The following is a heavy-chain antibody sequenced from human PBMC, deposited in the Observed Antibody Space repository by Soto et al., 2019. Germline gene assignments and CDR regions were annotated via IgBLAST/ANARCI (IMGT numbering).Heavy chain of an antibody. D-gene: IGHD3-10*01. CDR1: GGSISSYY. Sequence: QVQLQESGPGLVKPSETLSLTCTVSGGSISSYYWSWIRQPPGKGLEWIGYIYYSGSTNYNPSFKSRVAISLDTSKSQFALQLSSVTAADTAVYYCARQVPWPSGSGSYFDYWGQGTLVTVSS. CDR2: IYYSGST. V-gene: IGHV4-59*08. CDR3: ARQVPWPSGSGSYFDY. J-gene: IGHJ4*02.